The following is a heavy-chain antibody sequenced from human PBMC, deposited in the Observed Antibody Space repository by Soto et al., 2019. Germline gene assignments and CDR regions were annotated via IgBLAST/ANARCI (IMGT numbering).Heavy chain of an antibody. V-gene: IGHV3-7*01. CDR3: ARVAPYNYGSGSYYFDY. Sequence: EVQLVESGGGLVQPGGSLRLSCTASGFTFSSYQMNWVRQAPGKGLEWVANIKQDGSEKYYVDSVKGRFTISRDNAKNSLYLQMNSLRAEDTAVYYCARVAPYNYGSGSYYFDYWGQGTLVTVSS. CDR1: GFTFSSYQ. CDR2: IKQDGSEK. J-gene: IGHJ4*02. D-gene: IGHD3-10*01.